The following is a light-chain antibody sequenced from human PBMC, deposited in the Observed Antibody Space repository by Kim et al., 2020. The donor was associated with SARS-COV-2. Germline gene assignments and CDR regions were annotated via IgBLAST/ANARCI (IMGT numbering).Light chain of an antibody. CDR2: GAS. J-gene: IGKJ1*01. CDR1: QSVSTNF. CDR3: QQYGTSPRT. Sequence: DIVLTQSPGTLSLSPGERATVSCRASQSVSTNFLAWYQQQPGQAPRLLIYGASDRATGIPDRFSGSGSGTDFTLTISRLEPEDSAVYYCQQYGTSPRTFGQGTKVDIK. V-gene: IGKV3-20*01.